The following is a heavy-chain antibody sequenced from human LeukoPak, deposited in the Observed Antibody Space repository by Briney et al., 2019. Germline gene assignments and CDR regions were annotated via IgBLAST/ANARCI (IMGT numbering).Heavy chain of an antibody. Sequence: GGSLRLSCAASGFTFSSYSMNWVRQAPGKGLEWVSSISSSSSYIYYADSVKGRFTISRDNSKNTLYLQMNSLRAEDTAVYYCARESGGSSWYGGVYWGQGTLVTVSS. CDR3: ARESGGSSWYGGVY. CDR1: GFTFSSYS. J-gene: IGHJ4*02. D-gene: IGHD6-13*01. CDR2: ISSSSSYI. V-gene: IGHV3-21*01.